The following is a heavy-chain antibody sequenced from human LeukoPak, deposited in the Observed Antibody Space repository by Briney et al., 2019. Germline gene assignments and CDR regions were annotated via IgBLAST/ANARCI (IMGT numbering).Heavy chain of an antibody. J-gene: IGHJ6*03. V-gene: IGHV4-30-4*08. CDR2: IYYSGST. D-gene: IGHD3-3*01. CDR3: ARSNYDFWSGYYYYMDV. Sequence: SQTLSLTCTVSGGSISSGDYYWSWIRQPPGKGLEWIGYIYYSGSTYYNPSLKSRVTISVDTSKNQFSLKLSSVTAADTAVYYCARSNYDFWSGYYYYMDVWGKGNPGHRLL. CDR1: GGSISSGDYY.